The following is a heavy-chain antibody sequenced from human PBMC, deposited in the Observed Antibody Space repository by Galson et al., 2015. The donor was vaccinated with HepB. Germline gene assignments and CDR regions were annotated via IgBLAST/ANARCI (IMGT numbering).Heavy chain of an antibody. D-gene: IGHD5-12*01. CDR3: SRDRHPWHIDY. Sequence: SLRLSCAASGFTFSSYWMNWVRQAPGKGLEWVAYDGHSGDSYADSAKGRFTTSRDRSKNTPYLQLNSRRVDDTAVYYCSRDRHPWHIDYWGQGTLVTVSS. V-gene: IGHV3-33*08. CDR1: GFTFSSYW. CDR2: DGHSGD. J-gene: IGHJ4*02.